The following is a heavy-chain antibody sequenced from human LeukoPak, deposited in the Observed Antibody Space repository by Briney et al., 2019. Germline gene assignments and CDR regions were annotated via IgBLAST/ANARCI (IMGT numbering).Heavy chain of an antibody. Sequence: PSETLSLTCAVSGGSISSHDWWIWVRQPPGKGLEWIGEINHSGSTNYNPSLKSRVTISVDTSKNQFSLKLSSVTAADTAVYYCAGCVPGAHWFDPWGQGTLVTVSS. CDR1: GGSISSHDW. CDR2: INHSGST. V-gene: IGHV4-4*02. CDR3: AGCVPGAHWFDP. J-gene: IGHJ5*02.